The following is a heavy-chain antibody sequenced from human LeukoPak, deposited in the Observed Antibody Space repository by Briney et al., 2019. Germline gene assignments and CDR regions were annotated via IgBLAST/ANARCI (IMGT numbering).Heavy chain of an antibody. J-gene: IGHJ4*02. V-gene: IGHV3-48*04. CDR3: ARRPWASGSYFIDY. CDR1: GFTFSSYA. Sequence: PGGSLRLSCAASGFTFSSYAMSWVRQAPGKGLEWVSYISSSGSTIYYADSVKGRFTISRDNAKNSLYLQMNSLRAEDTAVYYCARRPWASGSYFIDYWGQGTLVTVSS. CDR2: ISSSGSTI. D-gene: IGHD3-10*01.